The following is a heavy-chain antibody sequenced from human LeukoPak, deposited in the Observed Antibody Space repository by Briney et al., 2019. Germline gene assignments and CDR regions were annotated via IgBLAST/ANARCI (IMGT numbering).Heavy chain of an antibody. D-gene: IGHD3-22*01. J-gene: IGHJ4*02. V-gene: IGHV4-31*03. CDR3: TRERDYYDNSGYYYSYFDS. Sequence: SQTLSLTCTVSGGSISSGSYYWTWIRQDPGKGLEWIGYISKTGKTFSNLSLKSRVTISVDTFKNQFSLKLTSVTAADTAVYFCTRERDYYDNSGYYYSYFDSWGQGTLVTVSS. CDR1: GGSISSGSYY. CDR2: ISKTGKT.